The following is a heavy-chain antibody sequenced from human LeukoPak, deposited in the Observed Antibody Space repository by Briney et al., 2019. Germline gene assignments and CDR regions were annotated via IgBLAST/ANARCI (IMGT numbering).Heavy chain of an antibody. Sequence: PGGSLRLSCAASGFTFSSYAMSWVRQAPGKGLEWVSVVSGSGSSTYYADSVKGRFTISRDNSKNTLYLQMNSLRAEDTAVYFCAKAQRTIRQYFYDGMDVWGQGATVTVSS. D-gene: IGHD3-9*01. CDR1: GFTFSSYA. CDR2: VSGSGSST. V-gene: IGHV3-23*01. CDR3: AKAQRTIRQYFYDGMDV. J-gene: IGHJ6*02.